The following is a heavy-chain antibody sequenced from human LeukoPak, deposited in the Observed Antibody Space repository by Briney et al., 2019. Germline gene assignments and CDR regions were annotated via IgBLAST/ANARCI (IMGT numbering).Heavy chain of an antibody. CDR3: AREASDTAMATYHFDY. CDR2: IYISGRT. Sequence: SETLSLTCTVSGGSISTDYWSWIRQPAGKGLEWIGRIYISGRTNYNPSLQSRVTMSVDTSRNQFSLKLRSVTAADTAVYYCAREASDTAMATYHFDYWGQGTLVTVSS. V-gene: IGHV4-4*07. D-gene: IGHD5-18*01. CDR1: GGSISTDY. J-gene: IGHJ4*02.